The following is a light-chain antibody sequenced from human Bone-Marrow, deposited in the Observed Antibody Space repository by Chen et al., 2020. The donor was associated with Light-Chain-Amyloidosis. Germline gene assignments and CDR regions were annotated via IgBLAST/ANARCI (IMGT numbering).Light chain of an antibody. J-gene: IGLJ3*02. Sequence: QSALTQPASVSGSPGQSITISCTGTSSDVGSYNLVPWYQQNPGKAPKLIIYEGTKRPSGVSNRFSGSKSGNAASLTISGLQAEDEADYYCCSYAGRSTLVFGGGTKLTVL. CDR1: SSDVGSYNL. CDR2: EGT. CDR3: CSYAGRSTLV. V-gene: IGLV2-23*01.